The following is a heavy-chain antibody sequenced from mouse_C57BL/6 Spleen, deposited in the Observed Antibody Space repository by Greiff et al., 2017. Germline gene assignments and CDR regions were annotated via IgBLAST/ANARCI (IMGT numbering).Heavy chain of an antibody. D-gene: IGHD6-1*01. CDR1: GYTFTSYW. Sequence: QVQLKQPGAELVKPGASVKLSCKASGYTFTSYWMPWVKQRPGQGLEWIGELDPSDSYTTYNQKFKGTATLTVDTSSSPAYMQLSSLTSEDSAFYYSARYQPGYYALDYWGQGTSVTVSS. V-gene: IGHV1-50*01. CDR2: LDPSDSYT. CDR3: ARYQPGYYALDY. J-gene: IGHJ4*01.